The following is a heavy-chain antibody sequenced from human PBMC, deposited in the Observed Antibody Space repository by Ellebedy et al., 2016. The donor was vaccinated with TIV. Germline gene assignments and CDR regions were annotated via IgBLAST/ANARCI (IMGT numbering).Heavy chain of an antibody. Sequence: MPSETLSLTCTVSGGSVSSGSYYWSWIRQPPGKGLEWIGYIYYSGSTNYNPSLKSRVTISVDTSKNQFSLKLSSVTAADTAVYYCARREVGWDYWGQGTLVTVSS. CDR3: ARREVGWDY. CDR1: GGSVSSGSYY. V-gene: IGHV4-61*01. J-gene: IGHJ4*02. CDR2: IYYSGST.